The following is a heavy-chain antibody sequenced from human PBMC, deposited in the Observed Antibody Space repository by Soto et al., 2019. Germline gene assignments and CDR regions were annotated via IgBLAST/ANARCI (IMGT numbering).Heavy chain of an antibody. V-gene: IGHV3-23*01. CDR3: ARESGEWELLHNFDY. CDR2: ISGSGGST. CDR1: GFTFSSYA. D-gene: IGHD1-26*01. J-gene: IGHJ4*02. Sequence: EVQLLESGGGLVQPGGSLRLSCAASGFTFSSYAMSWVRQAPGKGLEWVSAISGSGGSTYYADSVKGRFTISRDNAKNSLYLQMNSLRAEDTAVYYCARESGEWELLHNFDYWGQGTLVTVSS.